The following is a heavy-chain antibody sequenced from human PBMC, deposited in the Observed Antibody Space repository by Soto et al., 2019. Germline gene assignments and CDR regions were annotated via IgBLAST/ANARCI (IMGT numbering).Heavy chain of an antibody. CDR2: IYYSGST. J-gene: IGHJ4*02. Sequence: QVQLQESGPGLVKPSQTLSLTCTVSGGSISSGGYYWSWIRQHPGKGLELIGYIYYSGSTYYNPSLKSRVSISLDTSKNQFSLKLNSVTAADTAVYDCARVWGYGGNSRFDYWGQGTLVTDSS. D-gene: IGHD4-17*01. CDR3: ARVWGYGGNSRFDY. CDR1: GGSISSGGYY. V-gene: IGHV4-31*03.